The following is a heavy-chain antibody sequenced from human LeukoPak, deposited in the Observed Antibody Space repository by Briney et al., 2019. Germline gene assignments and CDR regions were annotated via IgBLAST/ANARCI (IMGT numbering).Heavy chain of an antibody. CDR3: AREGGSWSTDYFDY. CDR2: IYYSGST. V-gene: IGHV4-39*07. D-gene: IGHD6-13*01. CDR1: GGSISSSSYY. Sequence: PSETLSLTCTVSGGSISSSSYYWGWIRQPPGKGLEWIGSIYYSGSTYYNPSLKSRVTISVDTSKNQFSLKLSSVTAADTAVYYCAREGGSWSTDYFDYWGQGTLVTVSS. J-gene: IGHJ4*02.